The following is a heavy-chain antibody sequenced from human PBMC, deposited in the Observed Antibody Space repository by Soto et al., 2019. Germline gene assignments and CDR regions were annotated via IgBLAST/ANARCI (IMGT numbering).Heavy chain of an antibody. D-gene: IGHD2-2*01. CDR2: ISWNSGDI. CDR1: GFTFDDYA. V-gene: IGHV3-9*01. Sequence: EVQLVESGGGLAQPGRSLRLSCAASGFTFDDYAMHWVRQAPGKCLEWVSGISWNSGDIGYAESVKGRFTISRDKAKNSLYLQMNSLRVEDTAIYYCAKDTGYCRSTSFSHRGYMDVWGKGTTVTVSS. J-gene: IGHJ6*03. CDR3: AKDTGYCRSTSFSHRGYMDV.